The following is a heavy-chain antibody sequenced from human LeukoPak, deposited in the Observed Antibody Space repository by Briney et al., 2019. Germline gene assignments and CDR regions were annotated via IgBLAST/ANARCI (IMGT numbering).Heavy chain of an antibody. CDR3: AKGLYDYASSLDY. V-gene: IGHV3-33*06. Sequence: PGGSLRLSCAASGFTFSSYGMHWVRQAPGKGLEWVALIWYDGSNEYFADSVRGRFTISRDNSKNTLYLQMNSLRAEDTAVYYCAKGLYDYASSLDYWGQGTLVTVSS. J-gene: IGHJ4*02. CDR2: IWYDGSNE. D-gene: IGHD5-12*01. CDR1: GFTFSSYG.